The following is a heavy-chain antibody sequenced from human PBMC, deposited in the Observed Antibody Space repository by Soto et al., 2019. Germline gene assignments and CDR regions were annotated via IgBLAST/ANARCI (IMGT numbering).Heavy chain of an antibody. CDR3: ARVAVDGIGFDY. J-gene: IGHJ4*02. V-gene: IGHV4-34*01. CDR2: INHSGST. D-gene: IGHD6-19*01. CDR1: GGSFSGYY. Sequence: QVQLQQWGAGLLKPSETLSLTCAVYGGSFSGYYWSWIRQPPGKGLEWIGEINHSGSTNYNPSLKSRVTISVDTSKNQFALKLSSVTAADTAVYYCARVAVDGIGFDYWGQGTLVTVSS.